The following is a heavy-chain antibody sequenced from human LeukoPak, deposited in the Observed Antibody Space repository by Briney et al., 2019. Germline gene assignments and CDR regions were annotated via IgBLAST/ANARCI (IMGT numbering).Heavy chain of an antibody. CDR2: ISVYNGNT. CDR3: ARDHRRYCSSTSCYSGEDY. J-gene: IGHJ4*02. CDR1: GYTFTSYG. D-gene: IGHD2-2*02. Sequence: ASVKVSCKASGYTFTSYGISWVRQAPGQGLEWMGWISVYNGNTNYAQKLQGRVTMTTDTSTSTAYMELRSLRSDDTAVYYCARDHRRYCSSTSCYSGEDYWGQGTLVTVSS. V-gene: IGHV1-18*01.